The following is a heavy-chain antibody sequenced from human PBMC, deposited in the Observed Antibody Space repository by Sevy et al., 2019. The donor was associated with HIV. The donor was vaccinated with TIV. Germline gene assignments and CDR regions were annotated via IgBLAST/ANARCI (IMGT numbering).Heavy chain of an antibody. D-gene: IGHD6-19*01. Sequence: SETLSLTCTVSGGSISSYYCSSIRQPPGKGLEWIGYINYSGSTNYNPSLKSRVTISIDTSKNQFSLKLTSVTAADTAVYYCARDPITVAPYFDYWSQGTLVTVSS. J-gene: IGHJ4*02. CDR3: ARDPITVAPYFDY. CDR2: INYSGST. CDR1: GGSISSYY. V-gene: IGHV4-59*01.